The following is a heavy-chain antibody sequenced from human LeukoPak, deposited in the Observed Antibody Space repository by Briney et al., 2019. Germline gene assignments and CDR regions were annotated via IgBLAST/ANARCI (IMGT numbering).Heavy chain of an antibody. CDR2: ISYDGIHK. Sequence: GGSLRLSCAVSGFTFSSYAMEWVSQAPGKGLEWVALISYDGIHKFYADSVKGRFTISRDNSKNTLHLQMNSLRDEDTAVYYCARDGGGTTRWKWYFDLWGRGTLFTVSS. J-gene: IGHJ2*01. D-gene: IGHD2-2*01. CDR3: ARDGGGTTRWKWYFDL. CDR1: GFTFSSYA. V-gene: IGHV3-30-3*01.